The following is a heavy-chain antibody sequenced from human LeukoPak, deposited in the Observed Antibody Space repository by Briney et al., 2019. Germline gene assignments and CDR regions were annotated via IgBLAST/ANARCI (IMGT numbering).Heavy chain of an antibody. J-gene: IGHJ6*03. CDR1: GFTFSSSA. D-gene: IGHD1-1*01. CDR2: ISGSGSGT. CDR3: AKMNGYMDV. Sequence: AGGSLRLSCTASGFTFSSSAITWVRQASGKGLEWVSGISGSGSGTYYADFVKGRFTISRDNSKNTMYLEMNSLRAEDTAVYYCAKMNGYMDVWGKGTTVTVSS. V-gene: IGHV3-23*01.